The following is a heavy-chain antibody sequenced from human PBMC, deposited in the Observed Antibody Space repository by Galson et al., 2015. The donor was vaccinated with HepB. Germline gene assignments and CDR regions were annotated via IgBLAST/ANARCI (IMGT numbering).Heavy chain of an antibody. CDR2: IKSKTDGGTT. CDR3: TTERTHVLLWFGELLYPYYFDY. Sequence: SLRLSCAASGFTFSNAWMSWVRQAPGKGLEWVGRIKSKTDGGTTDYAAPVKGRFTISGDDSKNTLYLQMNSLKTEDTAVYYCTTERTHVLLWFGELLYPYYFDYWGQGTLVTVSS. D-gene: IGHD3-10*01. V-gene: IGHV3-15*01. J-gene: IGHJ4*02. CDR1: GFTFSNAW.